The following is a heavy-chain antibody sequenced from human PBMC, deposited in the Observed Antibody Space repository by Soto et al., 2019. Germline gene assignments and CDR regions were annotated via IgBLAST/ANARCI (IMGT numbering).Heavy chain of an antibody. Sequence: GASVKVSCKASGFTFTSSAVQWVRQARGQRLEWIGWIVVGSGNTNYAQKFQERVTITRDMSTSTAYMELSSLRSEDTAVYYCAAVPYYDYVWGSYRPRTFDYWGQGTLVTVSS. J-gene: IGHJ4*02. D-gene: IGHD3-16*02. CDR3: AAVPYYDYVWGSYRPRTFDY. CDR2: IVVGSGNT. V-gene: IGHV1-58*01. CDR1: GFTFTSSA.